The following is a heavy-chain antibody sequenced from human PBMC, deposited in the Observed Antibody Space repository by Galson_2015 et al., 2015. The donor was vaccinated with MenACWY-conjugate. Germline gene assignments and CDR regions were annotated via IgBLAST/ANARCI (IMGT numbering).Heavy chain of an antibody. CDR1: GFTFSRYW. J-gene: IGHJ6*02. CDR3: ASEDYYYDSSSRRKLSMDY. D-gene: IGHD3-22*01. V-gene: IGHV3-7*03. Sequence: LRLSCAVSGFTFSRYWMHWVRQAPGKGLEWVADIKPDGSEKYYADSVKGRFTISRDNVKNSLYLQMNSLRAEDTAVYYCASEDYYYDSSSRRKLSMDYWGQGTTVTVSS. CDR2: IKPDGSEK.